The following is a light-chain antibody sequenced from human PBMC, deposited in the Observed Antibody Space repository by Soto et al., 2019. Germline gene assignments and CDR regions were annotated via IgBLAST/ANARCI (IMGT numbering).Light chain of an antibody. V-gene: IGLV1-40*01. J-gene: IGLJ2*01. CDR1: SSNIGAGFD. Sequence: QSVLTQPPSVSGAPGQRVTISCTGNSSNIGAGFDVHWYQQLPGTAPKLLIYGNNNRPSGVPDRFSASKSGTSASLAITGLQAEDEADYYCQSYGISSDVVFGGGTQLTVL. CDR2: GNN. CDR3: QSYGISSDVV.